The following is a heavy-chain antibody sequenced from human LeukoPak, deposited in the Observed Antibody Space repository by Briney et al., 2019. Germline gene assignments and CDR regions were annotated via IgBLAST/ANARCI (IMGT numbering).Heavy chain of an antibody. V-gene: IGHV3-33*01. CDR1: GFTFSSYG. J-gene: IGHJ4*02. D-gene: IGHD2-15*01. CDR3: ARGDGYCSGAACYSLY. Sequence: GGSLRLSCAASGFTFSSYGMHWVRQAPGKGLEWVAVIWYDGSNKYYADSVKGRFTISRDNSKNTLYLQMKSLRAEDTAVYYCARGDGYCSGAACYSLYWGQGTLVTVSS. CDR2: IWYDGSNK.